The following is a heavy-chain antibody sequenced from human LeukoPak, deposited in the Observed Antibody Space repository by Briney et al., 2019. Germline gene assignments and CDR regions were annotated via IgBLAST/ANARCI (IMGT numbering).Heavy chain of an antibody. CDR2: MYSSGST. D-gene: IGHD3-10*01. V-gene: IGHV4-39*07. CDR3: ARDRTTMARGARYFDL. J-gene: IGHJ2*01. Sequence: SETLSLTCTVSDDSISNSSYYWDWIRQPPGKGLEWIGSMYSSGSTYYNPSLKSRVTISVDTSKNQFSLKLSSVTAADTAVYYCARDRTTMARGARYFDLWGRGTLVTVSS. CDR1: DDSISNSSYY.